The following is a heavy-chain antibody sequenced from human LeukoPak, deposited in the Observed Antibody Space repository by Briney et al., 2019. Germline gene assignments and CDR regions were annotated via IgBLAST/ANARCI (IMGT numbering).Heavy chain of an antibody. V-gene: IGHV5-51*01. CDR1: GYSFTNYW. CDR3: ARVHQLLQPGDY. CDR2: IYPGDSDT. J-gene: IGHJ4*02. Sequence: GESLQISCKGSGYSFTNYWIGWVRQMPWKGLEWMGIIYPGDSDTRYSPSFQGQVTISADKSISTAYLQWNSLKASDTALYYCARVHQLLQPGDYWGQGTLVTVPS. D-gene: IGHD2-2*01.